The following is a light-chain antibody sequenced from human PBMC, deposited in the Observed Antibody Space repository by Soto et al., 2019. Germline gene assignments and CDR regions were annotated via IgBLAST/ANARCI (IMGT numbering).Light chain of an antibody. CDR3: QQYGGSPPLT. J-gene: IGKJ4*02. CDR1: QSVTSSY. CDR2: GAS. V-gene: IGKV3-20*01. Sequence: VLTQSPGTLSLSPGERATLSCRASQSVTSSYLAWYQQKPGQAPRLFIYGASSRATGIPDRFRGSGSGTDVPLTITRLEPEDFAVSYCQQYGGSPPLTFGGGTTVEIK.